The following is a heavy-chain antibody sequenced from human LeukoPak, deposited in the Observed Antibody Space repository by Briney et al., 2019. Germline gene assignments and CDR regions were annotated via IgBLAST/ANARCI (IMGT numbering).Heavy chain of an antibody. CDR2: IWYDGSNK. CDR1: GFTFSSYG. CDR3: AKGAYYDFWSGYYRYYFDY. J-gene: IGHJ4*02. V-gene: IGHV3-33*06. D-gene: IGHD3-3*01. Sequence: PGRSLRLSCAASGFTFSSYGMHWVRQAPGKGLEWVAVIWYDGSNKYYADSVKGRFTISRDNSKNTLYLQINSLRAEDTAVYYCAKGAYYDFWSGYYRYYFDYWGQGTLVTVSS.